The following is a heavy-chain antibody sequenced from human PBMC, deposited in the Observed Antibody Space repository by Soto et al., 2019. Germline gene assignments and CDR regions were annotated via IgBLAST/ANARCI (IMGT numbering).Heavy chain of an antibody. V-gene: IGHV3-30*18. CDR2: ISYDGSNK. Sequence: GGSLRLSCAASGFTFSSYGMHWVRQAPGKGLEWVAVISYDGSNKYYADSVKGRFTISRDNSKNTLYLQMNSLRAEDTAVYYCAKLAVVAATRGPIDYWGQGTLVTVSS. J-gene: IGHJ4*02. D-gene: IGHD2-15*01. CDR1: GFTFSSYG. CDR3: AKLAVVAATRGPIDY.